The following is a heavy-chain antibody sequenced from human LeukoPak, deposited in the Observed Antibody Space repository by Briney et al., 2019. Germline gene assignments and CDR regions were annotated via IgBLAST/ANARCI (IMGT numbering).Heavy chain of an antibody. V-gene: IGHV1-69*04. CDR1: GGTFSSYA. CDR3: ARDQGWWYDFWSGYVDKFDY. J-gene: IGHJ4*02. Sequence: SVKVSCKASGGTFSSYAISWVRQAPGQGLEWMGRIVPILGIANYAQKFQGRVTITADKSTSTAYMELSSLRSEDTAVYYCARDQGWWYDFWSGYVDKFDYWGQGTLVTVSS. D-gene: IGHD3-3*01. CDR2: IVPILGIA.